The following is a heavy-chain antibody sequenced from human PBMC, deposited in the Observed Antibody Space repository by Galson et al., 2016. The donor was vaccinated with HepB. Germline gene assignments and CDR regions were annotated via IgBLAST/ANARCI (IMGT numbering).Heavy chain of an antibody. CDR1: GFTFSRYS. CDR2: ISSSSGAI. CDR3: ARVDHGVAPSDHYCGLDV. Sequence: SLRLSCAVSGFTFSRYSMNWVRQAPGKGLEWVSYISSSSGAIYYADSVKGRFTISRDNAKNSLFLQMNRLRDGDTAVYYCARVDHGVAPSDHYCGLDVWGQGTTVTVSS. D-gene: IGHD5-12*01. J-gene: IGHJ6*02. V-gene: IGHV3-48*02.